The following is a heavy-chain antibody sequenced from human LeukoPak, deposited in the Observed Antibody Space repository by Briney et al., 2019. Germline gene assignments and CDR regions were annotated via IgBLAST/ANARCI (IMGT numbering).Heavy chain of an antibody. CDR3: AKDYCSSTSCYFDY. Sequence: GGSLRLSCASSVFTFDDYAMHWVRQAPGKGLEWVSLISWDGGSTYYADSVKGRFTISRDNSKNSLYLQMNSLRAEDTALYYCAKDYCSSTSCYFDYWGQGTLVTVSS. J-gene: IGHJ4*02. CDR1: VFTFDDYA. V-gene: IGHV3-43D*03. D-gene: IGHD2-2*01. CDR2: ISWDGGST.